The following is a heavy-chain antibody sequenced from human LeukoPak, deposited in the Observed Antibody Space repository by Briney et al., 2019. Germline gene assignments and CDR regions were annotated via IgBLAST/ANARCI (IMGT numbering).Heavy chain of an antibody. CDR3: ATQSIAAYPLDY. Sequence: SVKVSCKASGGTFSSHAISWVRQAPGQGLEWMGGIIPIFGTANYAQKFQGRVTITTDESTSTAYMELSSLRPEDTAVYYCATQSIAAYPLDYWGQGTLVTVSS. CDR2: IIPIFGTA. V-gene: IGHV1-69*05. CDR1: GGTFSSHA. J-gene: IGHJ4*02. D-gene: IGHD6-6*01.